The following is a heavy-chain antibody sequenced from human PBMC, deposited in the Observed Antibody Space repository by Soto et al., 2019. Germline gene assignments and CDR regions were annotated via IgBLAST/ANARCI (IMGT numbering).Heavy chain of an antibody. Sequence: SETLSLTCTVSGGSISSGGYYWSWIRQHPGKDLELIGYIYYSGSTYYNPSLKSRVTISVDTSKNQFSLKLSSVTAADTAVYYCARDQQDYYDSSGFGGVDPWGQGTLVTVSS. CDR2: IYYSGST. V-gene: IGHV4-31*03. CDR3: ARDQQDYYDSSGFGGVDP. CDR1: GGSISSGGYY. J-gene: IGHJ5*02. D-gene: IGHD3-22*01.